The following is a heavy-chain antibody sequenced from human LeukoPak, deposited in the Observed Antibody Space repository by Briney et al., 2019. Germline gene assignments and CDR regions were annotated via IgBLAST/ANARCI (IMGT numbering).Heavy chain of an antibody. Sequence: ASVKVSCKASGYTFTSYYMHWVRQAPGQGLERMGIINPSGGSTSYAQKFQGRVTITRDTSATTAYMELNSLRSEDTAVYLCVRAGVVVVAAARGAFDIWGQGTVVTVSS. V-gene: IGHV1-46*01. J-gene: IGHJ3*02. CDR3: VRAGVVVVAAARGAFDI. CDR1: GYTFTSYY. D-gene: IGHD2-15*01. CDR2: INPSGGST.